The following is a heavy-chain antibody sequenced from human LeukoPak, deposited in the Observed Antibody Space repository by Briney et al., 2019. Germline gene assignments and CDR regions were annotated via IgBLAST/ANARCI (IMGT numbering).Heavy chain of an antibody. J-gene: IGHJ4*02. Sequence: GGSLRLSCTASGFTFGDYAMSWVRQAPGKGLEWVGFIRSKAYGGTTEYAASVKGRFTISRDDSKSIAYLQMNSLKTEDTAVYYCTRDLYVFWSGYLLDYWGQGTLVTVSS. CDR1: GFTFGDYA. CDR2: IRSKAYGGTT. D-gene: IGHD3-3*01. V-gene: IGHV3-49*04. CDR3: TRDLYVFWSGYLLDY.